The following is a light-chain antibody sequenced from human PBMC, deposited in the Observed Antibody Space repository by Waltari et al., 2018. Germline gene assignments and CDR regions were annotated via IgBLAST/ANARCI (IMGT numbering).Light chain of an antibody. CDR3: SSYGGRADKI. CDR1: SSDVGGYKY. CDR2: GGC. Sequence: QSALTQPPSASGFPGQSVTISCTGTSSDVGGYKYVSWYQQHPGKAPKRIIHGGCKRPSGGPDRVSGFKSGDTASLTVSGLQAEDEADYHCSSYGGRADKIFGGGTKLTVL. V-gene: IGLV2-8*01. J-gene: IGLJ2*01.